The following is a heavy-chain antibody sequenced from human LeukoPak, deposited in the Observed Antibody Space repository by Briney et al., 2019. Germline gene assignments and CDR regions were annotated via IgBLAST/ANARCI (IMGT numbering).Heavy chain of an antibody. CDR1: GFTFSSYW. Sequence: SGGSLRLSCAASGFTFSSYWMHWVRQAPGKGLVWVSRINTDGSSTSYADSVKGRFTISRDNAKNTLYLQMNSLRAEDTAVYYCARAGTVGWAIDYWGQGTLVTVSS. CDR2: INTDGSST. V-gene: IGHV3-74*01. D-gene: IGHD3-10*01. CDR3: ARAGTVGWAIDY. J-gene: IGHJ4*02.